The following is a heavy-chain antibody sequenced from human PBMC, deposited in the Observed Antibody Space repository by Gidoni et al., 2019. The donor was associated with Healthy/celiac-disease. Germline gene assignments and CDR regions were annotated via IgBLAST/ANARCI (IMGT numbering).Heavy chain of an antibody. CDR1: GGSISSSSYY. D-gene: IGHD3-3*01. CDR2: IYYSGNT. Sequence: QLQLQESGPGLVKPSETLSLTCTVSGGSISSSSYYWGWIRQPPGKGLEWIGGIYYSGNTYYNPSLKSRVTISVDTSKNQFSLKLSYVTAADTAVYYCARRLIFGVGWFDPWGQGTLVTVSS. CDR3: ARRLIFGVGWFDP. V-gene: IGHV4-39*01. J-gene: IGHJ5*02.